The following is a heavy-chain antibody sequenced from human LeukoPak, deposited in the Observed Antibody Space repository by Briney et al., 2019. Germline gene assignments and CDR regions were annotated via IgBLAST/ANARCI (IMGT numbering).Heavy chain of an antibody. D-gene: IGHD6-13*01. CDR3: ARSIAAAAFDS. CDR1: GYSIGSGYY. CDR2: IYHSGST. Sequence: PSETLSLTCTVSGYSIGSGYYWGWIRQPPGKGLEWIGSIYHSGSTNYNPSLKSRVTISIDTSKNQFSLKVSSVTAADSAMYYCARSIAAAAFDSWGQGTLVTVSS. V-gene: IGHV4-38-2*02. J-gene: IGHJ4*02.